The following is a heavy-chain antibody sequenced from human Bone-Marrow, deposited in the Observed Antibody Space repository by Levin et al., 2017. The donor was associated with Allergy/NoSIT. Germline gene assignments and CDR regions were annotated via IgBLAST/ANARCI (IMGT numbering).Heavy chain of an antibody. D-gene: IGHD6-19*01. CDR1: GFTFDDYA. Sequence: PGGSLRLSCAASGFTFDDYAMHWVRHAPGKGLEWVSGISWNSGSIGYADSVKGRFTISRDNAKNSLYLQMNSLRAEDTALYYCAKDIAYSSGWSPEFTPGNYYYYGMDVWGQGTTVTVSS. J-gene: IGHJ6*02. CDR3: AKDIAYSSGWSPEFTPGNYYYYGMDV. V-gene: IGHV3-9*01. CDR2: ISWNSGSI.